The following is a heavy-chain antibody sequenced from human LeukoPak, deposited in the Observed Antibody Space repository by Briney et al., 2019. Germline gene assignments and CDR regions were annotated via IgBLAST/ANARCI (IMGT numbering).Heavy chain of an antibody. CDR1: GFAFSSFV. CDR3: GKGDNQAGNKYGYAV. D-gene: IGHD5-18*01. J-gene: IGHJ4*02. V-gene: IGHV3-23*01. Sequence: PGGCLRLSCAASGFAFSSFVMSSVRQAPGKGLGWVSRIRSSGGSTQHADSVKGRFSISRDNSKNTLSLQMNSMRADDTAIYCWGKGDNQAGNKYGYAVWGQGTLVTVS. CDR2: IRSSGGST.